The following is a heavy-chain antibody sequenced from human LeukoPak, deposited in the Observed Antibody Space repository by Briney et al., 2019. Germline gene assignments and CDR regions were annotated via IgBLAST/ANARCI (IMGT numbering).Heavy chain of an antibody. CDR3: TRDGYLIAGSRFDD. Sequence: PSETLSLTCTVSGYSISDGYYWGWIRQPPGKGLEWIGSLHHSGTTYFNPSLESRVTTSVDTSKNQIFLKMTSVTAADTAVYYCTRDGYLIAGSRFDDWGQGTLVTVTS. D-gene: IGHD2-2*03. CDR1: GYSISDGYY. J-gene: IGHJ4*02. V-gene: IGHV4-38-2*02. CDR2: LHHSGTT.